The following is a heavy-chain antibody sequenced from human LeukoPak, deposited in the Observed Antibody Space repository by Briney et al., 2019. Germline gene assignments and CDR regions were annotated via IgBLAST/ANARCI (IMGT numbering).Heavy chain of an antibody. Sequence: GGSLRLSCAASGFTFSTFAMIWVRQPPGKGLEWVSSIFPSGGEIHYADSVRGRFTISRDNSKSTLSLQMNSLRAEDTAVYYCARGADSGYSSDNWGQGTLVSVSS. V-gene: IGHV3-23*01. CDR2: IFPSGGEI. CDR3: ARGADSGYSSDN. D-gene: IGHD3-9*01. CDR1: GFTFSTFA. J-gene: IGHJ4*02.